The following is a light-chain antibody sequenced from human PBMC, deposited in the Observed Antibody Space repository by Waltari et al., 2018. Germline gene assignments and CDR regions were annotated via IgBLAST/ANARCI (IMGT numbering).Light chain of an antibody. Sequence: ETVLTQSPGTLSLAPGESATLSCRASQSVSRTLAWYQQKPGQAPRLLIYAASTRATGIPDRFSGSGSGTDFSLTISRLEPEDFAVYYCQHYVRLPATFGQGTKVEIK. CDR1: QSVSRT. V-gene: IGKV3-20*01. J-gene: IGKJ1*01. CDR2: AAS. CDR3: QHYVRLPAT.